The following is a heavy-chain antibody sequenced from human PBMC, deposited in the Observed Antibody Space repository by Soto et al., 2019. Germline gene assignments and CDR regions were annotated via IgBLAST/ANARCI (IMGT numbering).Heavy chain of an antibody. D-gene: IGHD3-22*01. CDR3: ARGPMIVVVGAFDI. CDR1: GYTFTSYG. J-gene: IGHJ3*02. V-gene: IGHV1-18*01. CDR2: ISAYNGNT. Sequence: ASVKVSCKASGYTFTSYGISWVRQAPGQGLEWMGWISAYNGNTNYAQKLQGRVAMTTDTSTSTAYMELRSLRSDDTAVYYCARGPMIVVVGAFDIWGQGTMVTVSS.